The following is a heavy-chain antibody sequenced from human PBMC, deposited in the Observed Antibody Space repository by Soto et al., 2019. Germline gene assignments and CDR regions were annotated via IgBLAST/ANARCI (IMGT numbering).Heavy chain of an antibody. Sequence: SETLSLTCTVSGGSISRGYWSWIRQPPGKGLEWIGYIYYSGSTNYNPSLKSRVTISVDTSKNQFSLKLSSVTAADTAVYYCARHHGYNWWGLDYWGQGTLVTVS. CDR1: GGSISRGY. CDR2: IYYSGST. CDR3: ARHHGYNWWGLDY. D-gene: IGHD5-12*01. J-gene: IGHJ4*02. V-gene: IGHV4-59*08.